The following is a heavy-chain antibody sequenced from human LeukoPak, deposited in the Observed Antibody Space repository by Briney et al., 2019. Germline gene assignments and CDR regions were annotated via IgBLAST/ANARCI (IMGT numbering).Heavy chain of an antibody. CDR1: GGSISSYY. V-gene: IGHV4-4*07. J-gene: IGHJ6*03. D-gene: IGHD2-2*03. Sequence: PSETLSLTCTVSGGSISSYYWSWIRQPAGKGLEWIGRIYTSGSTNYNPSLKSRVTMSVDTSKNQFSLKLSSVTAADTAVYYCARAGGYCSSTSCHVPGYYYYMDVWGKGTTDTVSS. CDR2: IYTSGST. CDR3: ARAGGYCSSTSCHVPGYYYYMDV.